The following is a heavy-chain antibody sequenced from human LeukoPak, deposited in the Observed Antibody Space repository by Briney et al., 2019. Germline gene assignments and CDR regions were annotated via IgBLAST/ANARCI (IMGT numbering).Heavy chain of an antibody. CDR3: ASGITDSSSSSH. Sequence: GGSLRLSCAASGFTFSSCWMSWVRQAPGKGLEWVANIKQDGSEKYYVDSVKGRFTISRDNAKNSLYLQMNSLRAEDTAVYYCASGITDSSSSSHWGQGTLVTVSS. V-gene: IGHV3-7*01. D-gene: IGHD6-6*01. CDR2: IKQDGSEK. J-gene: IGHJ4*02. CDR1: GFTFSSCW.